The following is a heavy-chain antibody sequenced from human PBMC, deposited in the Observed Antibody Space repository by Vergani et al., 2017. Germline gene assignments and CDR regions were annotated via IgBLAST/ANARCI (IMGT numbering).Heavy chain of an antibody. CDR1: GGTFSSYT. CDR2: IIPILGIA. Sequence: QVQLVQSGAEVKKPGSSVKVSCKASGGTFSSYTISWVRQAPGQGLEWMGRIIPILGIANYAQKFQGRVTITADKSTSTAYMELSSLRSEDTAVYYCAGGTVVPAAIQNNYYYYMDVWGKGTTVTVSS. J-gene: IGHJ6*03. V-gene: IGHV1-69*02. CDR3: AGGTVVPAAIQNNYYYYMDV. D-gene: IGHD2-2*01.